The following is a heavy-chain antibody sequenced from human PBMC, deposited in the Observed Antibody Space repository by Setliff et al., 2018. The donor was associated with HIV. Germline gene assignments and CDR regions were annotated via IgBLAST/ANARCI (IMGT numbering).Heavy chain of an antibody. V-gene: IGHV1-69*05. Sequence: SVKVSCKASRSTFNRHTINWVRKAPGQGLEWMGGIIPIFATANYAQKFQGRVTINTDESTSTAYMELSSLRSEDTAVYYCAREAFCSSPSCHFQGGDHWGQGTLVTVSS. D-gene: IGHD2-2*01. CDR1: RSTFNRHT. J-gene: IGHJ4*02. CDR3: AREAFCSSPSCHFQGGDH. CDR2: IIPIFATA.